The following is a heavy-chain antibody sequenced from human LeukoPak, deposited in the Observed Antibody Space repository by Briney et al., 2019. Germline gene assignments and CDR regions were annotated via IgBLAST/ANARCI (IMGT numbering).Heavy chain of an antibody. CDR3: ARETRNYYDSSGYSDY. J-gene: IGHJ4*02. D-gene: IGHD3-22*01. V-gene: IGHV4-4*07. Sequence: PSETLSLTCTVSGGSISSYYWSWIRQPAGKGLEWIGRIYTSGSTNYNPSLKSRVTISVDTSKNQFSLKLSSVTAADTAVYYCARETRNYYDSSGYSDYWGQGTLVTVSS. CDR2: IYTSGST. CDR1: GGSISSYY.